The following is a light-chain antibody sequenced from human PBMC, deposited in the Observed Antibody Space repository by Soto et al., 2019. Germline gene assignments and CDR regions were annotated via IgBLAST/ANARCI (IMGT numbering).Light chain of an antibody. Sequence: DIAMTQSPLSLPVTPGEPASISCRSSQSLLHSDGYNRLDWYLQKPGQSPKLLLYLVSNRAPGVPDRFSGSGSGTEFTLTITRVEAEDVGIYYCVQLQGFGQGTRL. CDR2: LVS. CDR3: VQLQG. J-gene: IGKJ5*01. CDR1: QSLLHSDGYNR. V-gene: IGKV2-28*01.